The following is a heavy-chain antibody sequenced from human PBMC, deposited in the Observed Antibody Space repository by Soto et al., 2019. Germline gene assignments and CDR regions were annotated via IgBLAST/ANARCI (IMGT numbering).Heavy chain of an antibody. CDR3: AHRRAYCSGGSCYSIWFDP. J-gene: IGHJ5*02. V-gene: IGHV2-5*02. Sequence: QITLKESGPTLVKPTQTLTLTCTFSGCSLSTSGVGVGWIRQPPGKALEWLALIYWDDDKRYSPSLKSRLTITKDTSKNQGVLTMTNMDPVDTATYYCAHRRAYCSGGSCYSIWFDPWGQGTLVTVSS. D-gene: IGHD2-15*01. CDR1: GCSLSTSGVG. CDR2: IYWDDDK.